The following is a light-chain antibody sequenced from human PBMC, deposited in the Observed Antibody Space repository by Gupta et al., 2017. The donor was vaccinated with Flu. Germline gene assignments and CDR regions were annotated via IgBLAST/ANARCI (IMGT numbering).Light chain of an antibody. V-gene: IGLV1-40*01. J-gene: IGLJ2*01. CDR1: SSNIVAGFD. CDR2: DNT. CDR3: PSNDSRLRGSA. Sequence: QSVLTQPPSVTGAPGQRVTISCTGDSSNIVAGFDVHWYQQLPGTAPRIIIYDNTNRPSGVTDRLSGSRSGNSASRAIAGLQADDEAEYLCPSNDSRLRGSAVGGGTKLTVL.